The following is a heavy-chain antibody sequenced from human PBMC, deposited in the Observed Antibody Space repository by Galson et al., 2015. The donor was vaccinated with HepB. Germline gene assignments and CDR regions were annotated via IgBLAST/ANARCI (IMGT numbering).Heavy chain of an antibody. CDR1: GFTFSSYA. V-gene: IGHV3-30*04. CDR3: ARERINIADEGSALDI. D-gene: IGHD6-13*01. Sequence: SLRLSCAASGFTFSSYAMHWVRQAPGKGLEWVAIISYDGTNKYYADSVKGRFTISRDNSKNTLYLQMNSLRAEDTAVYYCARERINIADEGSALDIWGQGTMVTVSS. CDR2: ISYDGTNK. J-gene: IGHJ3*02.